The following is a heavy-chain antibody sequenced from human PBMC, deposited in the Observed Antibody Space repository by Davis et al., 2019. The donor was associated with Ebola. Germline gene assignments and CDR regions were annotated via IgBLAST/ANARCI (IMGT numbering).Heavy chain of an antibody. V-gene: IGHV3-53*05. Sequence: GESLKISCAASGFTVSSNHMSWVRQAPGKGLEWVSVIYDHSTAYADSVRGRFIISRDKSNNTLYLEMSSLRVDDTAVYYCTRGPSYDSGVIGAFDIWGQGTTITVSS. CDR1: GFTVSSNH. J-gene: IGHJ3*02. D-gene: IGHD4-17*01. CDR3: TRGPSYDSGVIGAFDI. CDR2: IYDHST.